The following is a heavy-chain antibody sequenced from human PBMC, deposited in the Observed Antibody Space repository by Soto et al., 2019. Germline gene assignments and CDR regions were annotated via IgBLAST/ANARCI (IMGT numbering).Heavy chain of an antibody. Sequence: QLHLVQSGAVVKKPAASVTVSCSASGYPVTAYYMHWVRQAPGRGLEWMGGINPTTGAAKYTQTLRGRVTMTRDTSKRTVFMELSGMTSEDTAVFYGARGGGVGVAGSAAFDMWGQGTLVTVSS. D-gene: IGHD3-3*01. CDR2: INPTTGAA. J-gene: IGHJ3*02. CDR3: ARGGGVGVAGSAAFDM. V-gene: IGHV1-2*02. CDR1: GYPVTAYY.